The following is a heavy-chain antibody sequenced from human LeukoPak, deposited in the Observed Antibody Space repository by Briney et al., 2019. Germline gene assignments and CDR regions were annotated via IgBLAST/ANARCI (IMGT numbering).Heavy chain of an antibody. CDR3: ARGHDYGDYRYLQH. D-gene: IGHD4-17*01. CDR1: GYTFTGYY. CDR2: INPNSGGT. Sequence: ASVKVSCTASGYTFTGYYMHWVRQAPGQGLEWMGWINPNSGGTNYAQKFQGRVTMTRDTSISTAYMELSRLRSDDTAVYYCARGHDYGDYRYLQHWGQGTLVTVSS. J-gene: IGHJ1*01. V-gene: IGHV1-2*02.